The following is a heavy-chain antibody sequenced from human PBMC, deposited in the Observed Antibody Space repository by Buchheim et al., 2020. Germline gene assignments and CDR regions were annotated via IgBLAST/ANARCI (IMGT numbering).Heavy chain of an antibody. CDR2: IIPIFGTA. J-gene: IGHJ4*02. D-gene: IGHD3-3*01. CDR3: ARDLVWSGYYRGYFDY. V-gene: IGHV1-69*13. Sequence: QVQLVQSGAEVRKPGASVKVSCKASGYSFTSYGVSWVRLAPGQGLEWMGGIIPIFGTANYAQKFQGRVTITADESTSTAYMELSSLRSEDTAVYYCARDLVWSGYYRGYFDYWGQGTL. CDR1: GYSFTSYG.